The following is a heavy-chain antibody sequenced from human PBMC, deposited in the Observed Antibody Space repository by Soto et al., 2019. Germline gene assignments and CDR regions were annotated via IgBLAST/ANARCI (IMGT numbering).Heavy chain of an antibody. V-gene: IGHV1-69*06. CDR1: GGTFSSYA. D-gene: IGHD3-10*01. CDR3: ATAMVRGVIPRYYYGMDV. CDR2: IMPVFRRP. J-gene: IGHJ6*02. Sequence: SVKVSCKASGGTFSSYAISWVRQAPGQGLEWVGGIMPVFRRPKYAQNFQDRVTTTEDTSTDTAYMELSSLRSEDTAVYYCATAMVRGVIPRYYYGMDVWGQGTTVTVSS.